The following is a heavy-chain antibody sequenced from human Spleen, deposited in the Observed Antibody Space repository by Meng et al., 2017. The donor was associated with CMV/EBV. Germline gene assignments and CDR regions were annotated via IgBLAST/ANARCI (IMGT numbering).Heavy chain of an antibody. CDR2: INPKSGGS. CDR3: EVPYDPLMGSR. CDR1: GYTFTDYY. D-gene: IGHD5-12*01. J-gene: IGHJ4*02. V-gene: IGHV1-2*02. Sequence: ASVKFSCKASGYTFTDYYIHWVRQAPGQGLEWMGWINPKSGGSNYAQKFQGRVTMTRDTSITTGYVNLRSDDTAVYYCEVPYDPLMGSRWGQGTRVTVSS.